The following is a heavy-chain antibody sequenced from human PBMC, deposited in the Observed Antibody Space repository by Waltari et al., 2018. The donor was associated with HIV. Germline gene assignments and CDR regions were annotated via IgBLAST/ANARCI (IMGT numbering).Heavy chain of an antibody. J-gene: IGHJ4*02. Sequence: VQLVESGGGLVQPGGSLRLSCAASGFPFRRNNMNWVRQAPGKGLEWLSTITSDSTTIHYADSVKGRFTISRDNAKNSVFLQMSSLRDEDTAVYYCASARVGTAYFDYWGQGTLVTVSS. CDR3: ASARVGTAYFDY. CDR1: GFPFRRNN. V-gene: IGHV3-48*02. CDR2: ITSDSTTI. D-gene: IGHD2-15*01.